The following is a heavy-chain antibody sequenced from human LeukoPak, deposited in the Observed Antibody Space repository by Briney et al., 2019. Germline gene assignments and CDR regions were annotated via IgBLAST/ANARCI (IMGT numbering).Heavy chain of an antibody. CDR2: INPNGGST. CDR3: ARDNSVEDTAWWFDP. CDR1: GYTFTSYY. D-gene: IGHD4-23*01. J-gene: IGHJ5*02. Sequence: ASVKVSCKASGYTFTSYYMHWVRQAPGQGLEWMGIINPNGGSTSYAQKFQGRVTMTRDMSTSTVYMELSSLRSEDTAVYYCARDNSVEDTAWWFDPWGQGTLVTVSS. V-gene: IGHV1-46*01.